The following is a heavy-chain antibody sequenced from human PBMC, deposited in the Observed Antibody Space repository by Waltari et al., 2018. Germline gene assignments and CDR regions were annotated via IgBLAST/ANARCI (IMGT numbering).Heavy chain of an antibody. Sequence: VQLLESGGGLVQPGESLRLACVASGFTFSNTGMTWGRQAPGKGLEWLSSISGSGVGTYYADSVKGRFTISRDNSKNTLFLHMNSLTAEDTASYYCAKIVTRSHFDYWGQGTLVTVSS. V-gene: IGHV3-23*01. CDR3: AKIVTRSHFDY. CDR2: ISGSGVGT. J-gene: IGHJ4*02. CDR1: GFTFSNTG. D-gene: IGHD2-21*01.